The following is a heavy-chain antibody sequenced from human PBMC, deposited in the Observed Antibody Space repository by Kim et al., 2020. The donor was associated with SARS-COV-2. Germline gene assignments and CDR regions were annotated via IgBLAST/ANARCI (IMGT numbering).Heavy chain of an antibody. J-gene: IGHJ6*02. CDR3: ARDRMRSYSYYGMDV. Sequence: SETLSLTCTVSGGSISSYYCNWSWQPPPKGLELNGYIYYSGSTNYNPSLKSRVTISVDTSKNQFSLKLSSVSAAVTAVYYCARDRMRSYSYYGMDVGGQG. V-gene: IGHV4-59*01. CDR2: IYYSGST. CDR1: GGSISSYY.